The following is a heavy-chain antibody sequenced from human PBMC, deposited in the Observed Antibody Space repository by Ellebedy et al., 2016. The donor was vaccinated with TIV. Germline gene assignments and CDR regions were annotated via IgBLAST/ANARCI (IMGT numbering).Heavy chain of an antibody. CDR2: INPNSGGT. V-gene: IGHV1-2*02. J-gene: IGHJ4*02. Sequence: ASVKVSCKASGYTFTSYGISWVRPAPGQGLEWMGWINPNSGGTNYAQKFQGRVTMTRDTSINTAYMELSRLRSDDTAVYYCARGSFYDWRVAGYWGQGTLVTVSS. CDR3: ARGSFYDWRVAGY. CDR1: GYTFTSYG. D-gene: IGHD3-3*01.